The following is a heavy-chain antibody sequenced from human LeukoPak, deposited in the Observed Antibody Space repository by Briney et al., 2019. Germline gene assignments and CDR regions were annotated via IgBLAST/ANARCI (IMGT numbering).Heavy chain of an antibody. CDR2: IKSKTDGGTT. Sequence: PGGSLRLSCAASGFTFSNAWMSWVRQAPGKGLEWVGRIKSKTDGGTTDYAAPVKGRFTISRDDSKNTLYLQMNSLRAEDTAVYYCAQTGTGTTAYWGQGTLVTVSS. CDR1: GFTFSNAW. J-gene: IGHJ4*02. V-gene: IGHV3-15*01. CDR3: AQTGTGTTAY. D-gene: IGHD1-7*01.